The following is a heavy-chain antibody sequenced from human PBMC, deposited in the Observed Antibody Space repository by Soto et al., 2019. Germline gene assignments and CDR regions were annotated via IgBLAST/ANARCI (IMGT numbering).Heavy chain of an antibody. CDR3: ARSGVRAAATNCFDT. CDR2: MYHGGTT. CDR1: GGSISSGSYY. J-gene: IGHJ5*02. V-gene: IGHV4-39*01. D-gene: IGHD5-12*01. Sequence: SETLSLTCSVSGGSISSGSYYWGWIRQTPGRGLEWIASMYHGGTTYSNPSLKSRVTISVDTSKNQFSLRLTSVTAADAAVYYCARSGVRAAATNCFDTWGQGTLVTVSS.